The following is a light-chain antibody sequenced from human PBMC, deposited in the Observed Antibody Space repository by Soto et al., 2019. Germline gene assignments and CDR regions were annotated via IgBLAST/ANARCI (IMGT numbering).Light chain of an antibody. CDR3: SSYTSSNTVL. CDR1: SSDVGGYNY. V-gene: IGLV2-14*01. CDR2: EVS. Sequence: QSVLTQPASVSGSPGQSITLSCTGTSSDVGGYNYVSWYQQHPGKAPKLMIYEVSNRPSGVSNRFSGSKSGNTASLTISGLPAEDEADYYCSSYTSSNTVLFGEGTKLTVL. J-gene: IGLJ2*01.